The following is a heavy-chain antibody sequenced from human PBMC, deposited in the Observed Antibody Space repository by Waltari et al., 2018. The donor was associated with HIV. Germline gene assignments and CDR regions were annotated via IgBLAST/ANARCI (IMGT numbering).Heavy chain of an antibody. CDR2: IIPILGIA. D-gene: IGHD6-19*01. Sequence: QVQLVQSGAEVKKPGSSVKVSCKASGGTFSSYTLSWVRTAPGQGLEWMGRIIPILGIANYAQKFQGRVTITADKSTSTAYMELSSLRSEDTAVYYCARSVSSGWGILAGYWGQGTLVTVSS. J-gene: IGHJ4*02. CDR1: GGTFSSYT. V-gene: IGHV1-69*02. CDR3: ARSVSSGWGILAGY.